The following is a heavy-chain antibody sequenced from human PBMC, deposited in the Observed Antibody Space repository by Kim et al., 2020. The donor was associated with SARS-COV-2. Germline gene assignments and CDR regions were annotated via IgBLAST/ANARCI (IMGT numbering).Heavy chain of an antibody. D-gene: IGHD3-22*01. J-gene: IGHJ4*02. CDR1: GGSISSRSYY. Sequence: SETLSLTCIVSGGSISSRSYYWGWIRQPPGKGLEWIGTIYYSGNTYYNPYLKSRVTISVDTSKNQFSLKLSSVTAADTAVYYCARLRADNSGYWGQGTLVTGSS. CDR3: ARLRADNSGY. V-gene: IGHV4-39*01. CDR2: IYYSGNT.